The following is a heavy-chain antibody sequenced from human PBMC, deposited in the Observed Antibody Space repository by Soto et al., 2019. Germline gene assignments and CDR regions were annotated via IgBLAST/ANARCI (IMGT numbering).Heavy chain of an antibody. CDR3: ARDSGIAAALLDY. J-gene: IGHJ4*02. CDR1: GGSISSYY. D-gene: IGHD6-13*01. Sequence: QVQLQESGPGLVKPSETLSLTCTVSGGSISSYYWSWIRQPPGKGLEWIGYIYYSGSTNYNPSLKSRVTISVDTSKNQFSLELSSVTAADTAVYYCARDSGIAAALLDYWGQGTLVTVSS. V-gene: IGHV4-59*01. CDR2: IYYSGST.